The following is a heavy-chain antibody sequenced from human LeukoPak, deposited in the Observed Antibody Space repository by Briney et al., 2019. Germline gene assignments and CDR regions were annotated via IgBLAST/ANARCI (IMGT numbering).Heavy chain of an antibody. V-gene: IGHV4-34*01. CDR3: ARGPRITMVRGVILYYMDV. CDR1: GGSFSGYY. J-gene: IGHJ6*03. CDR2: IYHSGST. D-gene: IGHD3-10*01. Sequence: PSETLSLTCAVSGGSFSGYYWSWIRQPPGKGLEWVGEIYHSGSTNYNPSLKSRVTISVDTYKNQFSLKLSSVTAADTAVYYCARGPRITMVRGVILYYMDVWGKGTTVTVSS.